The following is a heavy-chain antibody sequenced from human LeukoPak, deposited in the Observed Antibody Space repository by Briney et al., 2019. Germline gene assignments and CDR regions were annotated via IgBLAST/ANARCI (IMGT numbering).Heavy chain of an antibody. J-gene: IGHJ6*03. CDR3: AKTIGDYYYYYMDV. CDR2: IYHSGST. D-gene: IGHD4/OR15-4a*01. V-gene: IGHV4-38-2*02. Sequence: PSETLSLTCTVSGYSISSGYYWGWIRQPPGKGLEWIGSIYHSGSTYYNPSLKSRVTISVDTSKNQFSLKLSSVTAADTAVYYCAKTIGDYYYYYMDVWGKGTTVTVSS. CDR1: GYSISSGYY.